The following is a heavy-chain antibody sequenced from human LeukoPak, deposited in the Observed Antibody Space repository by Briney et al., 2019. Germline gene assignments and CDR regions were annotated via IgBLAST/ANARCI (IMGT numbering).Heavy chain of an antibody. Sequence: PGGSLRLSCAASGFTFSSYSMNWVRQAPGKGLEWVSYISSSSSPIYYADSVKGRFTISRDNAKNSLYLQMNSLRAEDTAVYYCAREGGGLLWFGELTQSGPYFDYWGQGTLVTVSS. CDR2: ISSSSSPI. D-gene: IGHD3-10*01. V-gene: IGHV3-48*04. CDR3: AREGGGLLWFGELTQSGPYFDY. CDR1: GFTFSSYS. J-gene: IGHJ4*02.